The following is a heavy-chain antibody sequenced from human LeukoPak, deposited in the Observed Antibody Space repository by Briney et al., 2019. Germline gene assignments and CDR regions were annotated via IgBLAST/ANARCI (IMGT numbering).Heavy chain of an antibody. V-gene: IGHV4-61*08. CDR3: ARALGFGYFNY. J-gene: IGHJ4*02. Sequence: SSETLSLTCTVSGGSISSGDYYWSWIRQPPGKGLEWIGYIYYSGSTNFNPSLKSRVTISVDTSKNQFSLKLSSVTAADTAVYYCARALGFGYFNYWGQGTLVTVSS. CDR2: IYYSGST. D-gene: IGHD3-10*01. CDR1: GGSISSGDYY.